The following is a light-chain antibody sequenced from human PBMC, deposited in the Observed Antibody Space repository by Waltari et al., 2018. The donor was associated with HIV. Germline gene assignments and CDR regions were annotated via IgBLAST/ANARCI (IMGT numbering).Light chain of an antibody. CDR1: NSNIGRNY. CDR3: AAWDDSLRGPL. Sequence: QSALTQPPSASGTPGQRVTISCSGSNSNIGRNYVYWYQQFPGTAPQLLILRGDQRPAGGPYRFAGSKSGTSASLAISGLRSEDEADYYCAAWDDSLRGPLFGTGTKVTVL. V-gene: IGLV1-47*01. CDR2: RGD. J-gene: IGLJ1*01.